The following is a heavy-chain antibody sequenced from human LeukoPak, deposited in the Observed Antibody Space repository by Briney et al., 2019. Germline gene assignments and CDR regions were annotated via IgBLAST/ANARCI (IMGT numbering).Heavy chain of an antibody. V-gene: IGHV3-30*18. CDR3: AKDRVGIGARSVATEGLFDY. CDR1: GFTFSSYG. CDR2: ISYDGSNK. D-gene: IGHD6-13*01. Sequence: GGSLRLSCAASGFTFSSYGMHWVRQAPGKGLEWVAVISYDGSNKYYADSVKGRFTISRDNSKNTLYLQMNSLRAEDTAVYYCAKDRVGIGARSVATEGLFDYWGQGTLVTVSS. J-gene: IGHJ4*02.